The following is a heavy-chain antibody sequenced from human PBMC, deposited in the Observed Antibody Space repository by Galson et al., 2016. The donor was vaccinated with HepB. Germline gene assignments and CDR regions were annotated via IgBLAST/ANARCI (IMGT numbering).Heavy chain of an antibody. J-gene: IGHJ6*02. CDR3: ARHPNGMDV. Sequence: KVSCKGSGYSFTNYWIGWVRQMPGKGLEWMGIISPGDSTTRYSPSFHGQVTNSADKSISTAYLQWSSLKASDTAIYYCARHPNGMDVWGQGTTVTVSS. V-gene: IGHV5-51*01. CDR2: ISPGDSTT. CDR1: GYSFTNYW.